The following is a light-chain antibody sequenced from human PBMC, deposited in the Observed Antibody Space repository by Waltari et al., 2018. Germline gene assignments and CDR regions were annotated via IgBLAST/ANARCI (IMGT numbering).Light chain of an antibody. V-gene: IGLV2-23*02. J-gene: IGLJ2*01. CDR2: EVS. CDR1: RSDVGNNNH. Sequence: QPALTQPASVSGSPGQSITISCTGTRSDVGNNNHVCWYQKHPDKLPKLIIYEVSTRPSGVSDRFSGSKSGNTASLTISGLQAEDEADYYCLSYAATVSFGFGGGTKLTVL. CDR3: LSYAATVSFG.